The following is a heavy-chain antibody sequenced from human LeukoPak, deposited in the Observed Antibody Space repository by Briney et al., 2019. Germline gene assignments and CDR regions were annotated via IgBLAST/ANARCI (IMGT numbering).Heavy chain of an antibody. V-gene: IGHV1-8*01. CDR2: LNPNSGNR. Sequence: ASVKVSCKASGYTFINYDIIWVRQAPGQGLDWIGWLNPNSGNRGFARKFQDRVTLTRDTSISTAYMDLYSLTSEDTAVYYCARGNMVRFGGVSWGQGSLVTVSS. CDR1: GYTFINYD. D-gene: IGHD3-16*01. CDR3: ARGNMVRFGGVS. J-gene: IGHJ5*02.